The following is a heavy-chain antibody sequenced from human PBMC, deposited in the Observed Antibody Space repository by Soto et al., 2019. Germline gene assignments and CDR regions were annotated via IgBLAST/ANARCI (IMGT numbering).Heavy chain of an antibody. D-gene: IGHD2-15*01. Sequence: SVKVSCKASGGTFSSYAISWVRQAPGQGLEWMGGIIPIFGTANYAQKFQGRVTITADESTSTAYMELSSLRSEDTAVYYCARDRTVHIYCSGGSGHDAFDLWG. CDR2: IIPIFGTA. CDR1: GGTFSSYA. V-gene: IGHV1-69*13. J-gene: IGHJ3*01. CDR3: ARDRTVHIYCSGGSGHDAFDL.